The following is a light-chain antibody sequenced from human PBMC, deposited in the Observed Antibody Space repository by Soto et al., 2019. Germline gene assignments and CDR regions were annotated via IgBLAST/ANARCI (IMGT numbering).Light chain of an antibody. CDR3: SSDTISSTYV. CDR1: SSDVGGYNY. V-gene: IGLV2-14*01. J-gene: IGLJ1*01. Sequence: QSALTQPASVSGSPGQAITISCTGTSSDVGGYNYVSWFQQYPGKAPKLMIYEVNNRPSGVSHRFSGSKSGNTASLTISGLQAEDEADYYCSSDTISSTYVFGTGTKVTVL. CDR2: EVN.